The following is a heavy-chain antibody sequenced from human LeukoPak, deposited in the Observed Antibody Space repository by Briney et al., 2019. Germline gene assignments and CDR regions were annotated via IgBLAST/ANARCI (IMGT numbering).Heavy chain of an antibody. CDR2: IKSKTDSGTT. Sequence: GGSLRLSCAASGFTFSSAWMTWVRQAPGKGLEWVGRIKSKTDSGTTDYAAPVKGRFTISRDDSKNTLYLQMNSLKFEDTAVYYCTTAPAQSDYWGQGTLVTVSS. J-gene: IGHJ4*02. V-gene: IGHV3-15*01. D-gene: IGHD2-2*01. CDR3: TTAPAQSDY. CDR1: GFTFSSAW.